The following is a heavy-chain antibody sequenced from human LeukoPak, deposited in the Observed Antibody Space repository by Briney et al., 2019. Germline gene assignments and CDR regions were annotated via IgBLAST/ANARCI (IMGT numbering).Heavy chain of an antibody. Sequence: GGSLRLSCAASGFTFGSYTMNWVRQVPGKGLEWVSYISSSGSTIYYADSVKGRFTISRDNAKNSLYLQMNSLRAEDTAVYYCAELGITMIGGVWGKGTTVTISS. CDR2: ISSSGSTI. D-gene: IGHD3-10*02. J-gene: IGHJ6*04. CDR1: GFTFGSYT. V-gene: IGHV3-48*03. CDR3: AELGITMIGGV.